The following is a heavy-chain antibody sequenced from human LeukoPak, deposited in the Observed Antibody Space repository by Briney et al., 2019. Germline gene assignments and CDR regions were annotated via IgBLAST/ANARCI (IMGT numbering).Heavy chain of an antibody. D-gene: IGHD4-23*01. Sequence: SGGSLRLSCAASGFTFTNYAMTWVRQAPGKGLEWISTISGSDDSTYYEDSGKGRFTISRDNSKNTLYLQMNSLRAEDTAVYYCAKDLNGDKSLDCWGQGTLVTVSS. CDR2: ISGSDDST. CDR3: AKDLNGDKSLDC. J-gene: IGHJ4*02. CDR1: GFTFTNYA. V-gene: IGHV3-23*01.